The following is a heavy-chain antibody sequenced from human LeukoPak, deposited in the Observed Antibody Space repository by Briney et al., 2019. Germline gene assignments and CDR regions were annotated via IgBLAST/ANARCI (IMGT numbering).Heavy chain of an antibody. J-gene: IGHJ3*02. D-gene: IGHD3-10*01. Sequence: GSLRLSCAASGFTFSNYWMSWGRQAPGKGVEWVANIKQDGSEKYYVDSVKGRFTISRDNAKNSLYLQMNSLRAEDTAVYYCAASGSYYKGAFDIWGQGTMVTVSS. V-gene: IGHV3-7*03. CDR2: IKQDGSEK. CDR1: GFTFSNYW. CDR3: AASGSYYKGAFDI.